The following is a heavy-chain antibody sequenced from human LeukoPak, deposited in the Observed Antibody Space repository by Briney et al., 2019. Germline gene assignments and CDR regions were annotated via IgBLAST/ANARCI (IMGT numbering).Heavy chain of an antibody. CDR1: GGSFSGYY. V-gene: IGHV4-34*01. CDR2: INHSGST. D-gene: IGHD2-15*01. Sequence: SETLSLTCAVYGGSFSGYYWSWIRQPPGKGLEWIGEINHSGSTNYNPSLKSRVTISVDTSKNQFSLQLSSVTAADTAVYYCARGPVRCSGGSCFHAYYYYGMDVWGQGTTVTVSS. CDR3: ARGPVRCSGGSCFHAYYYYGMDV. J-gene: IGHJ6*02.